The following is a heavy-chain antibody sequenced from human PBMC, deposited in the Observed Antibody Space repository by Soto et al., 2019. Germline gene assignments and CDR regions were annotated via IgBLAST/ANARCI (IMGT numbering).Heavy chain of an antibody. D-gene: IGHD5-18*01. CDR3: AKALVPALTAKFGY. CDR1: GFIFNNYA. J-gene: IGHJ4*02. CDR2: VTASGGGT. Sequence: VGSLRLSCAASGFIFNNYAMTWVRQAPGKGLEWVSTVTASGGGTFYANSVKGRFTISRDNSRNTLHLQMSSLRVEDTALYYCAKALVPALTAKFGYWGQGTLVTVSS. V-gene: IGHV3-23*01.